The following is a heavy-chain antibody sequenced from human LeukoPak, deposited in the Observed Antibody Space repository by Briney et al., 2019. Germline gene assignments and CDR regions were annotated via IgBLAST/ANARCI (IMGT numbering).Heavy chain of an antibody. CDR3: ARDNSTGWSIKYFFDF. CDR2: ISYDGITE. CDR1: GFAFSSYA. Sequence: PGRSLRLSCAASGFAFSSYAMHWVRQAPGKGLEWVAIISYDGITEDYSDSVKGRFSISRDNFKNTLFLQMNGLRDEDTAVYYCARDNSTGWSIKYFFDFWGQGTLVTVSS. D-gene: IGHD6-19*01. J-gene: IGHJ4*02. V-gene: IGHV3-30*04.